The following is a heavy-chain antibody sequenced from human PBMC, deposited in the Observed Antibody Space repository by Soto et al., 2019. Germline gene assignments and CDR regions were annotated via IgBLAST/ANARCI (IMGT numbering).Heavy chain of an antibody. CDR2: AYYSGSS. CDR1: GDSIFSYF. Sequence: SETLSLTCTVSGDSIFSYFWNWIRQPPGKGLEWIGYAYYSGSSNYNPSLKSRVTISVDASKRQVSLRLRSVTAADTDVYYCARADRNWLDPWGQGTLVTVYS. J-gene: IGHJ5*02. V-gene: IGHV4-59*01. CDR3: ARADRNWLDP.